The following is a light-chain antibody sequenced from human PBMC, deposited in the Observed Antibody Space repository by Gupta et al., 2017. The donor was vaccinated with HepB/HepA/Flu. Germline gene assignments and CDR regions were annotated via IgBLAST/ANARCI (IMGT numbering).Light chain of an antibody. CDR1: SSNIGSNY. Sequence: QSVLTQSPSASGTPGQRVTISCSGSSSNIGSNYVYWYQQVPGTAPKLLIYRSNQRPSGVPDRFSGSKSGTSASLAISGLRAEDEADYYCAAWDDSGSGVVFGGGTKLTVL. J-gene: IGLJ2*01. CDR3: AAWDDSGSGVV. V-gene: IGLV1-47*01. CDR2: RSN.